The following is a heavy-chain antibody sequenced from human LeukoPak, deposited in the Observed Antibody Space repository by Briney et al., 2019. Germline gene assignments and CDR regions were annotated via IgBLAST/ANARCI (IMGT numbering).Heavy chain of an antibody. CDR2: ISGSGPYT. J-gene: IGHJ4*02. CDR1: GFTFSSYA. Sequence: PGGSLRLSCAASGFTFSSYAMSWVRQAPGKGLEWVSGISGSGPYTFYTDSVKGRFTISRDSSKNTLYLQINSLRVEDTAVYYCANSPISDYWGQGTLVTVSS. V-gene: IGHV3-23*01. CDR3: ANSPISDY.